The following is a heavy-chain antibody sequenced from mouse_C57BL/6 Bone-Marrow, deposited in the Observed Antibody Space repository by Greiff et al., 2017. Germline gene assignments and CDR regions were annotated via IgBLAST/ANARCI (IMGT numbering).Heavy chain of an antibody. CDR2: ISSGSSTI. Sequence: EVQVVESGGGLVKPGGSLKLSCAASGFTFSDYGMHWVRQAPEEGLEWVAYISSGSSTIYYADTVKGRITISRDNAKNTLFLQLTSLRSEDTAMYYCGRRGDKMDYWGQGTSVTVSA. J-gene: IGHJ4*01. CDR3: GRRGDKMDY. V-gene: IGHV5-17*01. CDR1: GFTFSDYG. D-gene: IGHD3-3*01.